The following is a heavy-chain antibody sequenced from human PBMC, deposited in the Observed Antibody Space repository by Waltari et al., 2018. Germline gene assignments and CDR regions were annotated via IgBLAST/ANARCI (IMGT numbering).Heavy chain of an antibody. V-gene: IGHV1-8*01. D-gene: IGHD3-10*01. Sequence: QATGQGLEWMGWMNPNSGNTGYAQKFQGRVTMTRNTSISTAYMELSSLRSEDTAVYYCARVVVMVRGVIMSFDYWGQGTLVTVSS. CDR3: ARVVVMVRGVIMSFDY. CDR2: MNPNSGNT. J-gene: IGHJ4*02.